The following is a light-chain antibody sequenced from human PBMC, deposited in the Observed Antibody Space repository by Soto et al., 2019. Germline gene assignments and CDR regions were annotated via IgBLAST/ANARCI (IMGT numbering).Light chain of an antibody. CDR2: GAS. CDR3: QQYNNWLPAIT. Sequence: EIVMTQSPATLSVSPGERATLSCRASQSVSSNLAWYQQKPGQAPRLLIYGASTRATGIPARFSGSGSGTEFTLTISSLQSEDFAVYYCQQYNNWLPAITFGQGTRLEIK. V-gene: IGKV3-15*01. J-gene: IGKJ5*01. CDR1: QSVSSN.